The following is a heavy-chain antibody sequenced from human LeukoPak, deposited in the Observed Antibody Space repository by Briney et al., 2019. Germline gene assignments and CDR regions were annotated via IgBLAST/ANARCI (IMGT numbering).Heavy chain of an antibody. CDR2: IYYSGST. Sequence: SETLSLTCTVSGGSISSYYWSWIRQPPGKGLEWIGYIYYSGSTNYNPSLKSRVTISVDTSKNQFSLKLSSVTAADTAVYYCAEGGAYCGGDCYSALGYWGQGTLVTVSS. CDR3: AEGGAYCGGDCYSALGY. J-gene: IGHJ4*02. D-gene: IGHD2-21*02. V-gene: IGHV4-59*01. CDR1: GGSISSYY.